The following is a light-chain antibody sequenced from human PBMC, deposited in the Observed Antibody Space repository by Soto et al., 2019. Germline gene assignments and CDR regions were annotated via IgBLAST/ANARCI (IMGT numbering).Light chain of an antibody. CDR2: GNS. V-gene: IGLV1-40*01. CDR1: SSNIGAGYD. Sequence: QSVLTQPPSVSGAPGQRVTISCTGSSSNIGAGYDVHWYQQLPGTAPKLLIYGNSNRPSGVPDRFSGSKSGTSASLAITGLQVEDEADYYCQSYDSSLSVVFGGGTQLTV. CDR3: QSYDSSLSVV. J-gene: IGLJ2*01.